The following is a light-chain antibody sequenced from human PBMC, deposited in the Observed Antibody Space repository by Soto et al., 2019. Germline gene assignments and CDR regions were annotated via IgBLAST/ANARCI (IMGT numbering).Light chain of an antibody. CDR1: QSVGSY. Sequence: EIVLTQSPATLSLSPGERATLSCRASQSVGSYLAWYQQKPGQAPRLLIYATSNRATGIPGRFSGSGSGTDFTLTISSLEPEDFAVYYCQQRTNWQFTFGPGTKVDIK. CDR2: ATS. CDR3: QQRTNWQFT. V-gene: IGKV3-11*01. J-gene: IGKJ3*01.